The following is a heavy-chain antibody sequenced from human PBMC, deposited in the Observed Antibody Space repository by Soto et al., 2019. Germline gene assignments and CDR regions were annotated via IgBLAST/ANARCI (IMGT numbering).Heavy chain of an antibody. CDR3: VRQGIYYLHGFVDV. D-gene: IGHD1-26*01. Sequence: QVQLQQSGPRLVKPSETLSLTCTVSSGPSSSHNWGWIRQSPGRGLEWIGYVYYTGDTSYNPSLKSRVTISADTSTNNISLTLTSVTAADTAVYYGVRQGIYYLHGFVDVWGQGTTVSVSS. V-gene: IGHV4-59*08. CDR1: SGPSSSHN. J-gene: IGHJ6*02. CDR2: VYYTGDT.